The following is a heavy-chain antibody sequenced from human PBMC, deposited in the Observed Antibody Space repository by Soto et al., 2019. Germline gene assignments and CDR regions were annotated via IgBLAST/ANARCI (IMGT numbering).Heavy chain of an antibody. CDR3: ARDLGVQDIVVLVAATDDDFDI. CDR1: GYTFTSYY. Sequence: QVQLVQSGAEVKKPGASVKVSCKASGYTFTSYYMHWVRQAPGQGLEWMGIINPSGGSTSYAQKFQDKVTMTRDTSTSTVYLELSSMRFEGTAVYYCARDLGVQDIVVLVAATDDDFDIWGQGTMVTVSS. V-gene: IGHV1-46*01. J-gene: IGHJ3*02. CDR2: INPSGGST. D-gene: IGHD2-15*01.